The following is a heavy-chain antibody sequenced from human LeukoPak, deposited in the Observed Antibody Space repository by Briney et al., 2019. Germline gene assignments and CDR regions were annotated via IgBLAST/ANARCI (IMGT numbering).Heavy chain of an antibody. J-gene: IGHJ4*02. D-gene: IGHD2/OR15-2a*01. CDR3: AKAIDFRASGTFDY. Sequence: GGSLRLSCAASGFTFSSYGMHWVRQAPGKGLEWVAVISYDGSNKYYADSVKGRFTISRDNSKNTLYLQMNSLRAEDTAVYYCAKAIDFRASGTFDYWGQGTLVTVSS. CDR2: ISYDGSNK. CDR1: GFTFSSYG. V-gene: IGHV3-30*18.